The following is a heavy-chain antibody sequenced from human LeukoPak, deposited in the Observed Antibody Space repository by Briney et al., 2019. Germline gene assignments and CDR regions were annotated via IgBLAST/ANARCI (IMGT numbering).Heavy chain of an antibody. D-gene: IGHD4-23*01. CDR2: VATGGTGP. Sequence: GGSLRLSCAASGFTFSGYWMHWVRQAPGKGLVWVSRVATGGTGPSYADSVRGRFTVSRDNAKNTLYLQMNSLSAEDTAVYFCARDMGPYGGSPGASWGQGTLVTVSS. CDR3: ARDMGPYGGSPGAS. V-gene: IGHV3-74*01. CDR1: GFTFSGYW. J-gene: IGHJ5*02.